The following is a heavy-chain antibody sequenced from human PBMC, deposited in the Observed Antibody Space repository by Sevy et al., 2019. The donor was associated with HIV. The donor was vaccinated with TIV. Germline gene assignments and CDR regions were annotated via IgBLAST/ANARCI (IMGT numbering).Heavy chain of an antibody. J-gene: IGHJ3*02. CDR2: ISDDGTNK. V-gene: IGHV3-30*03. CDR1: GFTFSNYG. Sequence: GGSLRLSCAASGFTFSNYGMHWVRQAPGKGLEWVAVISDDGTNKHYGDSLKGRFTISRDNSKNALYLQMNTLRAEDTAVYYCAREQRYNWNDDAFDIWGQGTMVTVSS. CDR3: AREQRYNWNDDAFDI. D-gene: IGHD1-20*01.